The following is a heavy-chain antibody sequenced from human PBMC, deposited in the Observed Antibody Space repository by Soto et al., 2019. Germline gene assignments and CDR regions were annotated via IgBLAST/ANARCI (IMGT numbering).Heavy chain of an antibody. J-gene: IGHJ5*02. D-gene: IGHD2-2*01. CDR1: GFTFSSYS. CDR2: ISSSSSYI. V-gene: IGHV3-21*01. Sequence: PGGSLRLSCAASGFTFSSYSMNWVRQAPGKGLEWVSSISSSSSYIYYADSVKGRFTISRDNAKNSLYLQMNSLRAEDTAVYYYARLVVPAAILPEFDPWGQGTLVTVSS. CDR3: ARLVVPAAILPEFDP.